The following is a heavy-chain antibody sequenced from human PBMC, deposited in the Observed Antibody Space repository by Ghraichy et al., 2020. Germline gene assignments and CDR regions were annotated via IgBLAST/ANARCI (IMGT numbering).Heavy chain of an antibody. Sequence: SETLSLTCTVSGGSISSYYWSWIRQPPGKGLEWIGYIYYSGSTNYNPSLKSRVTISVDTSKNQFSLKLSSVTAADTAVYYCGGFWSGMTPPGSYGMDVWGQGTTVTVS. D-gene: IGHD3-3*01. J-gene: IGHJ6*02. CDR2: IYYSGST. CDR1: GGSISSYY. CDR3: GGFWSGMTPPGSYGMDV. V-gene: IGHV4-59*01.